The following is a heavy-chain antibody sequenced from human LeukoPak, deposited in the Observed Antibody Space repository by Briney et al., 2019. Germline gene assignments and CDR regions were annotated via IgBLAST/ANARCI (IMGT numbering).Heavy chain of an antibody. CDR3: AREGPGQWLVTLYYYYMDV. V-gene: IGHV3-48*04. D-gene: IGHD6-19*01. Sequence: GGSLRLSCAASGFTFSSYSMNWVRQAPGKGLEWVSYISSSSSTIYYADSVKGRFTISRDNAKNSLYLQMNSLRAEDTALYYCAREGPGQWLVTLYYYYMDVWGKGTTVTVSS. CDR2: ISSSSSTI. CDR1: GFTFSSYS. J-gene: IGHJ6*03.